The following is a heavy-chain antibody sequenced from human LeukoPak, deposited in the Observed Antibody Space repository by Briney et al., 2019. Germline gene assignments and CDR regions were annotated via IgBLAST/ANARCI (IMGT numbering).Heavy chain of an antibody. Sequence: PSETLSLTCTVSGGSISSSSYYRGWIRQPPGKGLEWIGSIYYSGSTYYNPSLKSRVTISVDTSKNQFSLKLSSVTAADTAVYYCARGRGSSWYDYWGQGTLVTVSS. J-gene: IGHJ4*02. V-gene: IGHV4-39*01. D-gene: IGHD6-13*01. CDR3: ARGRGSSWYDY. CDR1: GGSISSSSYY. CDR2: IYYSGST.